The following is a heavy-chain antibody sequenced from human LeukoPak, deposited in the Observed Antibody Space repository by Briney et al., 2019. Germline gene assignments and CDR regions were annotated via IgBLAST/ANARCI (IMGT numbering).Heavy chain of an antibody. CDR1: GDSISNYY. J-gene: IGHJ6*02. CDR3: ARDDPYYGMDV. V-gene: IGHV4-59*08. CDR2: IYYSGST. Sequence: PSETLSLTCTVSGDSISNYYWSWIRQPPGKGLEWIGFIYYSGSTNYNPSLRSRVTISVDTSKNQFSLKLSSVTAADTAVYYCARDDPYYGMDVWGQGTTVTVSS.